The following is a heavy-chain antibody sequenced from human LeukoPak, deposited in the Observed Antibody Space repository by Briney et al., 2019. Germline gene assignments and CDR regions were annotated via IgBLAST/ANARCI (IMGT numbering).Heavy chain of an antibody. J-gene: IGHJ4*02. Sequence: PSETLSLTCTVSGGSISSGDYYWSWIRQPPGKGLEWIGYIYYSGSTYYNPSLKSRVTISVDTSKNQFSLKLSSVTAADTAVYYCARVPYDYVWGSYPHRGFDYWGQGTLVTASS. V-gene: IGHV4-30-4*01. D-gene: IGHD3-16*02. CDR3: ARVPYDYVWGSYPHRGFDY. CDR2: IYYSGST. CDR1: GGSISSGDYY.